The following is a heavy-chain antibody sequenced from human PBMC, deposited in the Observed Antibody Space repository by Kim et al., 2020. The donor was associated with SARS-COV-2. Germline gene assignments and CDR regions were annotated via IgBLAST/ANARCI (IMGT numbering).Heavy chain of an antibody. CDR3: ARVEVGSDAFDI. V-gene: IGHV1-2*04. J-gene: IGHJ3*02. D-gene: IGHD2-2*03. Sequence: NYAQKFQGWVTMTRDTSISTAYMELSRLRSDDTAVYYCARVEVGSDAFDIWGQGTMVTVSS.